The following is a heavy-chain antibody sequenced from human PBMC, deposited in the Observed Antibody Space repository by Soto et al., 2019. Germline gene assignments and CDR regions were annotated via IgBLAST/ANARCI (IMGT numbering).Heavy chain of an antibody. V-gene: IGHV4-30-4*01. Sequence: PSETLSLTCTVSGGSISSGDYYWSWIRRPPGKGLEWIGYIDYSGSTYYNPSLKSRVTISVDTSKNQFSLKLSSVTAADTAVYYCASRYCSGGSCYKKYYYYGMDVWGQGTTVTVSS. CDR3: ASRYCSGGSCYKKYYYYGMDV. CDR1: GGSISSGDYY. D-gene: IGHD2-15*01. J-gene: IGHJ6*02. CDR2: IDYSGST.